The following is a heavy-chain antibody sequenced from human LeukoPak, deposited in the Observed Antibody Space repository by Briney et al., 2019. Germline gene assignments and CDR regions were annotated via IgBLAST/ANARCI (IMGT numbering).Heavy chain of an antibody. CDR1: GVSMTGYY. Sequence: SETLSLIYSVSGVSMTGYYWSWIRQAPGKAPEWIGYIYSSGSTNYNPCLNSRVTMSLDASKNKFSLKLTFVTAADTAVYYCATRPADGSWYGVFDFWSRGTLVTVSS. V-gene: IGHV4-59*01. CDR2: IYSSGST. J-gene: IGHJ4*01. D-gene: IGHD3-10*01. CDR3: ATRPADGSWYGVFDF.